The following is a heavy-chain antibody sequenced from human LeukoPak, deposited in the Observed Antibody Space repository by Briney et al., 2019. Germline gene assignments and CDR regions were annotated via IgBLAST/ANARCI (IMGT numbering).Heavy chain of an antibody. CDR1: GDSITSSNFY. CDR2: IFHSGST. D-gene: IGHD2-21*01. V-gene: IGHV4-39*07. Sequence: PSETLSLTCSVSGDSITSSNFYWAWIRQPPGKGQEWIGSIFHSGSTYYSPSLESRLTMALDTSTGHFSLRLTSVTAADTAIYYCARQIAVVEPTDPNWFDSWGPGTLVTVSS. CDR3: ARQIAVVEPTDPNWFDS. J-gene: IGHJ5*01.